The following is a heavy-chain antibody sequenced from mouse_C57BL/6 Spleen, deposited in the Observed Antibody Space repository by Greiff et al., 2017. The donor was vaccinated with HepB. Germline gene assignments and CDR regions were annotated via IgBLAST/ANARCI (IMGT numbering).Heavy chain of an antibody. V-gene: IGHV1-42*01. J-gene: IGHJ4*01. CDR1: GYSFTGYY. CDR2: INPSTGGT. D-gene: IGHD2-1*01. Sequence: EVKLMESGPELVKPGASVKISCKASGYSFTGYYMNWVKQSPEKSLEWIGEINPSTGGTTYNQKFKAKATLTVDKSSSTAYMQLKSLTSEDSAVYYCARSMVTTLYYYAMDYWGQGTSVTVSS. CDR3: ARSMVTTLYYYAMDY.